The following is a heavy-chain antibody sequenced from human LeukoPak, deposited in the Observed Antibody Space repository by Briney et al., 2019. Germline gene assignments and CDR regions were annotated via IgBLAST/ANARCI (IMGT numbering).Heavy chain of an antibody. J-gene: IGHJ3*01. D-gene: IGHD3-22*01. CDR3: ARDWLAGNPYHAFDL. CDR2: IKEDGSEE. Sequence: GGSLRLSCAASGFTFSSYWMSWVRQAPGKGLECVANIKEDGSEEYFVDSVKGRFSISRDNAKNSLYLQMNSLRAEDTAVYYCARDWLAGNPYHAFDLWGKGTMVTVSS. V-gene: IGHV3-7*01. CDR1: GFTFSSYW.